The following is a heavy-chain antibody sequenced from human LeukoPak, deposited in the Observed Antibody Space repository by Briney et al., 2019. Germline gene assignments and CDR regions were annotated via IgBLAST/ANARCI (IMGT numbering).Heavy chain of an antibody. D-gene: IGHD3-10*01. V-gene: IGHV1-18*01. CDR3: ARGNPHYYGSGSYYSYLYGMDV. CDR1: GYTFISYD. J-gene: IGHJ6*02. CDR2: IAANNENT. Sequence: GASVKVSCKASGYTFISYDISWVRQAPGQGLEWVGWIAANNENTHYAQKFQGRVTMTTDTSTSTAYMELRSLRSDDTAVYYCARGNPHYYGSGSYYSYLYGMDVWGQGTTVTVSS.